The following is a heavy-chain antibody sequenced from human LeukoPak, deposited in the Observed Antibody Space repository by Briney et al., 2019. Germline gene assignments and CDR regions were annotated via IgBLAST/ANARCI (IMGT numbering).Heavy chain of an antibody. D-gene: IGHD3-10*01. CDR1: GGSFSGYY. J-gene: IGHJ5*02. CDR2: INHSGST. V-gene: IGHV4-34*01. CDR3: ARGSPRGYGSGSYVRSWFDP. Sequence: SETLSLTCAVYGGSFSGYYWSCIRQPPGKGLEWIGEINHSGSTNYSPSLKSRVTISVDTSKNQFSLKLSSVTAADTAVYYCARGSPRGYGSGSYVRSWFDPWGQGTLVTVSS.